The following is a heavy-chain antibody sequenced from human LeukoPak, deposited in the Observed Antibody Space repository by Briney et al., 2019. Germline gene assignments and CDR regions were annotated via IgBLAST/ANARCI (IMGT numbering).Heavy chain of an antibody. CDR2: IIPIFGTA. Sequence: ASVKVSCKASGGTFISYAISWVRQAPGQGLEWMGGIIPIFGTANYAQKFQGRVTITTDESTSTAYMELSSLRSEDTAVYYCARVMTTATTWAFDVWGQGTMVTVFS. J-gene: IGHJ3*01. V-gene: IGHV1-69*05. D-gene: IGHD4-17*01. CDR1: GGTFISYA. CDR3: ARVMTTATTWAFDV.